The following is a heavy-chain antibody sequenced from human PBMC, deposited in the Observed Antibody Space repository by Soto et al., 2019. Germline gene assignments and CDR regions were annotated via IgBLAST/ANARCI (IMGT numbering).Heavy chain of an antibody. V-gene: IGHV3-30-3*01. CDR3: ATFYDRSGDPSMGFRSHFDE. D-gene: IGHD3-22*01. J-gene: IGHJ4*02. CDR2: ITYDGSNK. Sequence: QPGGSMRLSCAASGFTFSSYAMHWVRQAPGKGLEWVAVITYDGSNKYYADSVKGRFTISRDNSKNTLYLQMNSLRAEDTAVYYCATFYDRSGDPSMGFRSHFDEWGKGTRVTVS. CDR1: GFTFSSYA.